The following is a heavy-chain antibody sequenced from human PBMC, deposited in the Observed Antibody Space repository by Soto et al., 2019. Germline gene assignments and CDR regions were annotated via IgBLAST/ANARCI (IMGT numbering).Heavy chain of an antibody. J-gene: IGHJ5*02. Sequence: SVKVSCKASGGTFSSYAISWVRQAPGQGLEWMGGIIPIFGTANYAQKFQGRVTITADESTSTAYMELSSLRSEDTAVYYCARSSMVRGVIIPNWFDPWGQGTLVTVSS. V-gene: IGHV1-69*13. CDR1: GGTFSSYA. D-gene: IGHD3-10*01. CDR3: ARSSMVRGVIIPNWFDP. CDR2: IIPIFGTA.